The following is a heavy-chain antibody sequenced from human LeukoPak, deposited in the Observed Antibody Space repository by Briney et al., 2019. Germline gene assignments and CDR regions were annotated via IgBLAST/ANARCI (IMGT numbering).Heavy chain of an antibody. CDR1: GFTFSSYG. CDR3: AKERDTAMVTIDY. CDR2: IRYDGSNK. V-gene: IGHV3-30*02. D-gene: IGHD5-18*01. J-gene: IGHJ4*02. Sequence: PGGSLRLSCAASGFTFSSYGMHWVRQAPGKGLEWVAFIRYDGSNKNYAASVKGRFTISRDNSKNTLYLQMNSLRAEDTAVYYCAKERDTAMVTIDYWGQGTLVTVSS.